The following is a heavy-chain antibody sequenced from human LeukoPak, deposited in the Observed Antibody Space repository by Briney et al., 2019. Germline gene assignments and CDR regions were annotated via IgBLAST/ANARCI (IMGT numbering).Heavy chain of an antibody. CDR2: FDPEDGET. V-gene: IGHV1-24*01. CDR1: GYTFTSHH. CDR3: AIELGYYYDNSGPRNNWFDP. D-gene: IGHD3-22*01. Sequence: ASVKVSCKASGYTFTSHHMHWVRQAPGQGLEWMGGFDPEDGETIYAQKFQGRVTMTEDTSTNTAYMELTSLRSEDTAVYYCAIELGYYYDNSGPRNNWFDPWGQGTLVTVSS. J-gene: IGHJ5*02.